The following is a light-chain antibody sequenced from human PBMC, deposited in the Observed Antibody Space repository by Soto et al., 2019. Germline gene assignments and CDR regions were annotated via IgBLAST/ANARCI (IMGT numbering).Light chain of an antibody. CDR3: QQYYSTPGT. V-gene: IGKV4-1*01. CDR2: WAS. CDR1: QSVLCSSNNKNY. J-gene: IGKJ1*01. Sequence: DIVMTQSPDSLAVSLGERATINCKSSQSVLCSSNNKNYLAWYRQKPGQPPKLLIYWASTRESGVPDRFSGSGSGTDFTLTISSLQAEDVAVYYCQQYYSTPGTFGQGTKWKSN.